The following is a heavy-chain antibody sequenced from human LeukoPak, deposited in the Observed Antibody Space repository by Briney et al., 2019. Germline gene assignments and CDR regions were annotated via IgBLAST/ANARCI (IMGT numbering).Heavy chain of an antibody. J-gene: IGHJ2*01. Sequence: PGGSLRLSCAASGFTFSRYDMHWVRQGTGKHLEWVSAIGTAGDTYYPDSVKGRFTISRDNAKNSFYLQMNSLRAEDTAVYYCVRDTALAAKFGNWHFGLWGRGTLVTVSS. V-gene: IGHV3-13*01. CDR1: GFTFSRYD. D-gene: IGHD6-19*01. CDR3: VRDTALAAKFGNWHFGL. CDR2: IGTAGDT.